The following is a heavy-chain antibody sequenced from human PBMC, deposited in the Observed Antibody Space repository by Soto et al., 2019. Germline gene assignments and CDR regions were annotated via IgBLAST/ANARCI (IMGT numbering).Heavy chain of an antibody. CDR1: GFEFSAYW. D-gene: IGHD2-8*01. J-gene: IGHJ5*02. CDR3: AILPIVLMVYARRVSWFDP. CDR2: IKQDGSEK. Sequence: PGGSLRLSCAASGFEFSAYWMTWVRQAPGKGLEWVANIKQDGSEKYYVDSVKGRFTISRDNAKNSLYLQMNSLRAEDTAVYYCAILPIVLMVYARRVSWFDPWGQGTLVTVSS. V-gene: IGHV3-7*01.